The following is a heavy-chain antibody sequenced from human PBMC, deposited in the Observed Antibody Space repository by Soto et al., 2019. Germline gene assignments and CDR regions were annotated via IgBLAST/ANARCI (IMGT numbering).Heavy chain of an antibody. Sequence: QVQLVQSGAEVKKPGASVKVSCKASGYTFTSYGISWVRQAPGQGLEWMGWISAYNGNTNYAHKLQGRVTMTTDTSTIPAYMERRGLRSDDTAVYYCARLRSEWELLTYYYYGMDVWGQGTTVTVSS. V-gene: IGHV1-18*01. CDR3: ARLRSEWELLTYYYYGMDV. CDR1: GYTFTSYG. CDR2: ISAYNGNT. J-gene: IGHJ6*02. D-gene: IGHD1-26*01.